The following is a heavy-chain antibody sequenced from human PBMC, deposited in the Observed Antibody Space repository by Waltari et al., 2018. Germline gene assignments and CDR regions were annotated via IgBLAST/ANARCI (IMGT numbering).Heavy chain of an antibody. D-gene: IGHD3-3*01. CDR1: GGSIRGSASY. J-gene: IGHJ6*02. CDR2: VYSGGNS. V-gene: IGHV4-39*01. Sequence: QLQLQESGPGLVKPSETLSLSCAVSGGSIRGSASYWGWIRQPPGRGLEWIGSVYSGGNSYYNPSLTSRITISEDTSKNQLSLSLKSVTAADTAVYYCVRLGLGVALYYNGMDVWGQGITVAVSS. CDR3: VRLGLGVALYYNGMDV.